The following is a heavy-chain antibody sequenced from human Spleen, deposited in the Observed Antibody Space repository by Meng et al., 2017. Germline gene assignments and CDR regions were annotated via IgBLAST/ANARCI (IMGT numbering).Heavy chain of an antibody. CDR2: ISYDGTNK. J-gene: IGHJ4*02. D-gene: IGHD5-12*01. CDR1: GFIFSSYT. V-gene: IGHV3-30*01. CDR3: ARDGDSGYDFYFDY. Sequence: GESLKISCAASGFIFSSYTMHWVRQAPGKGLEWVAVISYDGTNKYYADSVKGRFTISRDNSKNTLYLQMNSLRAEDTAVYYCARDGDSGYDFYFDYWGQGTLVTVSS.